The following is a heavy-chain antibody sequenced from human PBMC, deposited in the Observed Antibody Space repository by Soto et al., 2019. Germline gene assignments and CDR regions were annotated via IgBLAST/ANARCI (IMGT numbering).Heavy chain of an antibody. J-gene: IGHJ3*01. D-gene: IGHD7-27*01. CDR3: TQKGNWGAFDV. V-gene: IGHV3-7*01. Sequence: EVQLVESGGGLVQRGGSLRLSCAASGFTFSYHWMNWVRLAPGKGPEWVANINQDGSEQNYVDSVKGRFTISRDKARNSLYLQMNSLRAEDTAVYYWTQKGNWGAFDVWGQGTLVIVSS. CDR1: GFTFSYHW. CDR2: INQDGSEQ.